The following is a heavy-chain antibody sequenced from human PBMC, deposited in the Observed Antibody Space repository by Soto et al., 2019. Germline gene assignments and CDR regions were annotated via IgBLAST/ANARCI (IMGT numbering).Heavy chain of an antibody. D-gene: IGHD3-3*01. V-gene: IGHV4-39*01. CDR3: ASSTIFVVVRPPRYYYYYGMDV. Sequence: SETLSLTCTVSGGSISSSSYYWGWIRQPPGKGLEWIGSIYYSGSTYYNPSLKSRVTISVDTSKNQFSLKLSSVTAADTAVYYCASSTIFVVVRPPRYYYYYGMDVWGQGTTVTVSS. CDR1: GGSISSSSYY. J-gene: IGHJ6*02. CDR2: IYYSGST.